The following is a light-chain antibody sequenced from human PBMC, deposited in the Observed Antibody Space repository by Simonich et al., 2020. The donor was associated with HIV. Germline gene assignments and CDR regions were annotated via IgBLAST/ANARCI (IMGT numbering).Light chain of an antibody. J-gene: IGLJ2*01. Sequence: QSALTQPASVSGSPGQSITISCTGTSSDVGTYNLVSWFQQHPGKAPKLMVYEDSKRPSGLSNRFSGSKSGNTASLTISGLQAEDEADYYCCSYAGSYEVFGGGTKLTVL. V-gene: IGLV2-23*01. CDR1: SSDVGTYNL. CDR2: EDS. CDR3: CSYAGSYEV.